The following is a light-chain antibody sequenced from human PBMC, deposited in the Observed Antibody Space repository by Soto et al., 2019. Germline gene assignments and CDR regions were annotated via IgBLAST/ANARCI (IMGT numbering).Light chain of an antibody. J-gene: IGLJ3*02. CDR1: SSNIGNNP. CDR2: YDD. Sequence: QSVLTQPPSVSDAPRQRVTISCSGSSSNIGNNPINWYQQLPGKAPKLLIYYDDLVPSGVSDRFSGSRSGTSASLAISDLQSEDEATYYCATWSDSLNGVVFGGGTKLTVL. CDR3: ATWSDSLNGVV. V-gene: IGLV1-36*01.